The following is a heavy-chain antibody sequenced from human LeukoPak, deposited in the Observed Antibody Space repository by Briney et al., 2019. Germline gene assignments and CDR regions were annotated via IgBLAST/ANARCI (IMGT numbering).Heavy chain of an antibody. D-gene: IGHD2-2*01. Sequence: ASVKVSCKASGYTFTNYGLSWVRQAPGQGLEWMGWISGYNGNTKYVQKLQGRVTMTTDTSTSTAYMELRSLRSDDTAVYYCARDQIVVVPAATPFDYWGQGTLVTVSS. V-gene: IGHV1-18*01. CDR2: ISGYNGNT. CDR1: GYTFTNYG. CDR3: ARDQIVVVPAATPFDY. J-gene: IGHJ4*02.